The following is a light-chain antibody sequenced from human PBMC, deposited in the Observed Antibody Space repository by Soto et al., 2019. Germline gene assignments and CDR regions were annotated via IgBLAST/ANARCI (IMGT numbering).Light chain of an antibody. Sequence: SVLTQPASVTGSPGQTLTISCTGTSSDVGGYNYVSWYQQHPGKAPKLMIYEVSNRPSGVSNRFSGSKSGNTASLTISGLQAEDEADYYCSSYTSSSTSYVFGTGTKVTVL. CDR1: SSDVGGYNY. CDR3: SSYTSSSTSYV. J-gene: IGLJ1*01. CDR2: EVS. V-gene: IGLV2-14*01.